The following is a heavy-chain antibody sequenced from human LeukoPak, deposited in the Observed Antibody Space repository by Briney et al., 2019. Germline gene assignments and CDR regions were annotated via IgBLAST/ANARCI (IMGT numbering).Heavy chain of an antibody. CDR3: AKDIGSSWFGEQGYFDY. D-gene: IGHD3-10*01. Sequence: GRSLRLSCAASGFTFRSYAMHWVRQAPGKGLEWVAVISYDGSNKNYADSVKGRFTISRDNSKNTLYLQMNSLRAEDTAVYYCAKDIGSSWFGEQGYFDYWGQGTLVTVSS. J-gene: IGHJ4*02. CDR1: GFTFRSYA. V-gene: IGHV3-30-3*01. CDR2: ISYDGSNK.